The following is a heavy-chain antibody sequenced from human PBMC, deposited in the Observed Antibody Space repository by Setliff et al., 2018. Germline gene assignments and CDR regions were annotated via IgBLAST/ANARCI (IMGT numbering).Heavy chain of an antibody. CDR1: GFTFSSGP. CDR3: ARDQSFLGSTQYNWFDP. J-gene: IGHJ5*02. D-gene: IGHD3-10*01. V-gene: IGHV3-48*01. CDR2: IRNDGATT. Sequence: PGGSLRLSCAASGFTFSSGPMNWVRQAPGKGLEWLSNIRNDGATTSYADSVKGRFTISRDNVKNSLFLQMNSLRAEDTAVYYCARDQSFLGSTQYNWFDPWGQGTLVTVSS.